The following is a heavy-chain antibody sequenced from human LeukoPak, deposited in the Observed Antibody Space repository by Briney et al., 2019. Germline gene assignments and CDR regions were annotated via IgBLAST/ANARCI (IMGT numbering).Heavy chain of an antibody. CDR3: AREGVSAAAYTYAFDI. V-gene: IGHV3-7*01. CDR2: IKQDGSEK. CDR1: GFTFSSYW. D-gene: IGHD6-13*01. J-gene: IGHJ3*02. Sequence: GGSPRLSCAASGFTFSSYWMSWVRQAPGKGLEWVANIKQDGSEKYYVDSVKGRFTISRDNAKNSLYLQMNSLRAEDTAVYYCAREGVSAAAYTYAFDIWGQGTMVTVSS.